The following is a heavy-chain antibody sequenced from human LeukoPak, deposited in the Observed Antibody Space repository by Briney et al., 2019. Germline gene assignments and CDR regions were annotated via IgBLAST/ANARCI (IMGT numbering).Heavy chain of an antibody. CDR1: GGSISSYY. Sequence: PSETLSLTCTVSGGSISSYYWSWIRQPPGKGLEWIGYIYYSGSTNYNPSLKSRVTISVDTSKNQFSLKLSSVTAADTAVYYCARWIVVFRGRSDWFDPWGQGTLVTVSS. V-gene: IGHV4-59*12. CDR2: IYYSGST. D-gene: IGHD3-22*01. CDR3: ARWIVVFRGRSDWFDP. J-gene: IGHJ5*02.